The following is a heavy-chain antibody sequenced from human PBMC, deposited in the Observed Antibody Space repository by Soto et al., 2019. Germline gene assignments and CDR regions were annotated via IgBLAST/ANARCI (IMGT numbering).Heavy chain of an antibody. CDR1: GYTFTSYY. Sequence: QVQLVQSGAEVKKPGASVKVSCKASGYTFTSYYMHWVRQPPGQGLEWMGIINPTGGSTSYAQKFQGRVTMTRDTSASTVYMELSSLRSEDTAVYYCAIEYSSRNWFDPWGQGTLVTVSS. CDR3: AIEYSSRNWFDP. CDR2: INPTGGST. V-gene: IGHV1-46*01. D-gene: IGHD6-13*01. J-gene: IGHJ5*02.